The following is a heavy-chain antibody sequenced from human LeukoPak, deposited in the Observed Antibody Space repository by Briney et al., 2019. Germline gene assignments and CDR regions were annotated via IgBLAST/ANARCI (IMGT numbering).Heavy chain of an antibody. D-gene: IGHD3-16*02. CDR2: IHHSGST. J-gene: IGHJ4*02. V-gene: IGHV4-39*01. CDR3: ARLGGYHDPPDY. CDR1: GGSISSPTYY. Sequence: SETLSLTCTVSGGSISSPTYYWAWIRQPPGQELEWIKTIHHSGSTYDNPSLKSRFTMSVDTSKNQFFLNLSPVTAADTAVYYCARLGGYHDPPDYWGQGTLVTVSS.